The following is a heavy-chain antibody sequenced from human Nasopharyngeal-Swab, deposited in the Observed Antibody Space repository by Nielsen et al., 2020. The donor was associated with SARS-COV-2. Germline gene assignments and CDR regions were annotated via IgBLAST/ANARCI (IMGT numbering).Heavy chain of an antibody. Sequence: WIRQPPGKGLEWVAVISFDGNTKHYADSVEGRFTISRDNSKNTLFLQMSSLRAEDTAVYFCAKEMPGYSGPGRYNCYFDPWGQGAQVTVSS. CDR3: AKEMPGYSGPGRYNCYFDP. V-gene: IGHV3-30*18. D-gene: IGHD3-16*02. CDR2: ISFDGNTK. J-gene: IGHJ4*02.